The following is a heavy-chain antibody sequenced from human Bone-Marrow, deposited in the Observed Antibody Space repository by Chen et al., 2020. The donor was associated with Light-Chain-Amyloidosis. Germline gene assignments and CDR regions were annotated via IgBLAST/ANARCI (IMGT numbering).Heavy chain of an antibody. CDR1: GYTFPNYW. CDR3: ACRRVGYNFDY. Sequence: EVQLEQSGPAVKKHGESLKISCKGFGYTFPNYWIGGVRQMPGKGLVWMGVIYPDDCEARYRPTFEGQVTSPAEKSITPAYLQWRSLEASDTAMYYCACRRVGYNFDYWGQGTLVTVSS. J-gene: IGHJ4*02. D-gene: IGHD5-12*01. CDR2: IYPDDCEA. V-gene: IGHV5-51*01.